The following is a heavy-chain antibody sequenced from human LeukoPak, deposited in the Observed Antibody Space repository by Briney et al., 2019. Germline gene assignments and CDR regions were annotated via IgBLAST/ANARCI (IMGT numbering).Heavy chain of an antibody. D-gene: IGHD6-19*01. CDR2: ISYDGSQK. CDR3: AKPVYSRGWYASTFDC. J-gene: IGHJ4*02. CDR1: GFTFSSYV. Sequence: GGSLRLSCAAPGFTFSSYVMHWVRQAPGKGLEWVAVISYDGSQKYYADSVKGRFTISRDNSNDTVYLQMNSLTAEDTAVYYCAKPVYSRGWYASTFDCWGQGTLVTVSS. V-gene: IGHV3-30*18.